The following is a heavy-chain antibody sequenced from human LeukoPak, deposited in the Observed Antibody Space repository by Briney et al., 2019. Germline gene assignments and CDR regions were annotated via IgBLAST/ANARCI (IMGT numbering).Heavy chain of an antibody. CDR2: ISAYNGNT. J-gene: IGHJ4*02. D-gene: IGHD4-17*01. CDR3: ARDHSSLRRLAVDPFDY. Sequence: ASVKVSCKASGYTFTSYGISWVRQAPGQGLEWMGWISAYNGNTNYAQKLQGRVTMTTDTSTSTAYMELRSLRSDDTAVYYCARDHSSLRRLAVDPFDYWGQGTLVTVSS. CDR1: GYTFTSYG. V-gene: IGHV1-18*01.